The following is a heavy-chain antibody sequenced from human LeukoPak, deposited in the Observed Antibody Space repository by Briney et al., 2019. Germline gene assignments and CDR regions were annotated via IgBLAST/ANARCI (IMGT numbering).Heavy chain of an antibody. CDR1: GGSFSGYY. J-gene: IGHJ5*02. CDR2: INHSGST. CDR3: ARQRITMVRGHNWFDP. V-gene: IGHV4-34*01. Sequence: SETLSLTCAVYGGSFSGYYWSWIRQPPGKGLEWIGEINHSGSTNYNPSLKSRVTISVDRSKNQFSLKLSSVTAADTAVYYCARQRITMVRGHNWFDPWGQGTLVTVSS. D-gene: IGHD3-10*01.